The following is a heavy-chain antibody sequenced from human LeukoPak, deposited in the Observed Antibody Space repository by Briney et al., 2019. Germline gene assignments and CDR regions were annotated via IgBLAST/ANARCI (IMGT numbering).Heavy chain of an antibody. V-gene: IGHV3-30-3*01. Sequence: GSLRLSCAASGFTFNNYAMSWVRQAPGKGLEWVAVISYDGSNKYYADSVKGRFTISRDNSKNTLYLQMNSLRAEDTAVYYCARGRSMALDVWGKGTTVTVSS. J-gene: IGHJ6*04. D-gene: IGHD3-3*01. CDR2: ISYDGSNK. CDR1: GFTFNNYA. CDR3: ARGRSMALDV.